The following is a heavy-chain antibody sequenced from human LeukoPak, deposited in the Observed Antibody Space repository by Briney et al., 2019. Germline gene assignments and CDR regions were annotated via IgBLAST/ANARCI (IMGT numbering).Heavy chain of an antibody. D-gene: IGHD4-17*01. J-gene: IGHJ4*02. CDR3: TRMSRAVTTGY. CDR1: GFTFGDYA. Sequence: GGSLRLSCTASGFTFGDYAMSWFRKAPGKGLEWVGFIRSKAYGGTTEYAASVKGRFTISRDDSKSIAYLQMNSLKTEDTAVYYRTRMSRAVTTGYWGQGTLVTVSS. V-gene: IGHV3-49*03. CDR2: IRSKAYGGTT.